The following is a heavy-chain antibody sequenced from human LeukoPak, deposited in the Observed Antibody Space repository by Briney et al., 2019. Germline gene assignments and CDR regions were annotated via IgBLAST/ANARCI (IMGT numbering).Heavy chain of an antibody. J-gene: IGHJ6*04. CDR1: GGTFSSYA. V-gene: IGHV1-69*06. Sequence: GSSVKVSCKASGGTFSSYAISWVRQAPGQGLEWMGGIIPIFGTANYAQKFQGRVTITADKSTSTAYMELSSLRSEDTAVYYCARMAAAGTGWYYYYGMDVWGKGTTATVSS. CDR2: IIPIFGTA. CDR3: ARMAAAGTGWYYYYGMDV. D-gene: IGHD6-13*01.